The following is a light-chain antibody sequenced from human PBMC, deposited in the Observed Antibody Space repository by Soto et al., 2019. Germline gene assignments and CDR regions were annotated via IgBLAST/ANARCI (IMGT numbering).Light chain of an antibody. CDR3: ATWDDSLNGFYV. CDR2: RNN. V-gene: IGLV1-47*01. J-gene: IGLJ1*01. Sequence: QSVLTQPPSASGTPGQGVTISCSGSTSNIGSNYVYWYQQLPVTAPKLLIYRNNQRPSGVPDRFSGSKSGTSASLAISGLRSDDAADYFCATWDDSLNGFYVFGTGTKLTVL. CDR1: TSNIGSNY.